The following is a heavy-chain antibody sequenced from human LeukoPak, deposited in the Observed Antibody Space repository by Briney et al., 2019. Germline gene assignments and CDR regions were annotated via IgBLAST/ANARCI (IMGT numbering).Heavy chain of an antibody. CDR3: AREGTAMVSFDY. D-gene: IGHD5-18*01. Sequence: GGSLRLSCAASGFTFSSYEMNWVRQAPGKGLEWVSYISSGGNTIYYADSVKGRFTISRDNAKNSLYLQMNSMRAEDAAVYYCAREGTAMVSFDYWGQGTLVTVSS. V-gene: IGHV3-48*03. CDR1: GFTFSSYE. J-gene: IGHJ4*02. CDR2: ISSGGNTI.